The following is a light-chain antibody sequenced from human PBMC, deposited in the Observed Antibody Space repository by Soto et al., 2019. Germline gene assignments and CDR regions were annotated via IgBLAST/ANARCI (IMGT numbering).Light chain of an antibody. J-gene: IGLJ2*01. Sequence: QSVLTQPRSVSGSPGQSVTISCTGTSSDVGGYNSVSWYQHHPGKAPKLMIDDVTKRPSGVPDRFSGSKSGNTASLTISGSQAEDEADYYCFSYAGSRVVFGGGTKLTVL. CDR1: SSDVGGYNS. V-gene: IGLV2-11*01. CDR3: FSYAGSRVV. CDR2: DVT.